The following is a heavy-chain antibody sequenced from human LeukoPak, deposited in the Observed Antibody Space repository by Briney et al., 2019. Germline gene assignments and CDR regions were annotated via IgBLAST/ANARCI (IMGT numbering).Heavy chain of an antibody. V-gene: IGHV4-4*02. CDR3: ARDLSYYYDSSGGAFDI. CDR2: IYHSGST. D-gene: IGHD3-22*01. CDR1: GGSISSSNW. J-gene: IGHJ3*02. Sequence: PSETLSLTCAVSGGSISSSNWWSWVRQPPGKGLEWIGEIYHSGSTYYNPSLKSRVTISVDTSKNQFSLKLSSVTAADTAVYYCARDLSYYYDSSGGAFDIWGQGTMVTVSS.